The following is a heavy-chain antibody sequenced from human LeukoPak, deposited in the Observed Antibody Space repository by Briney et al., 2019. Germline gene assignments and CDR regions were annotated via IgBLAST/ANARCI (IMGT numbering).Heavy chain of an antibody. D-gene: IGHD2-2*01. CDR2: ISAYNGNT. J-gene: IGHJ4*02. CDR1: GGTFTSYG. Sequence: ASVKVSCKASGGTFTSYGISWVRQAPGQGLEWMGWISAYNGNTNYAQKLQGRVTMTTDTSTSTAYMELRSLRSDDTAVYYCARVVPNCSSTSCPFDYWGQGTLVTVSS. CDR3: ARVVPNCSSTSCPFDY. V-gene: IGHV1-18*01.